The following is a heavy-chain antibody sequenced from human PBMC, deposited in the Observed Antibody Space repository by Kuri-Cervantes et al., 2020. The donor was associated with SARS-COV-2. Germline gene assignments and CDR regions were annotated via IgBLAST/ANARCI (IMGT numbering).Heavy chain of an antibody. J-gene: IGHJ6*03. CDR1: GGTFSSYA. CDR2: IIPIFGTA. CDR3: ARSPHSLTSYYYYYMDV. V-gene: IGHV1-69*13. Sequence: SVKVSCKASGGTFSSYAISWVRQAPGQGLEWMGWIIPIFGTANYAQKFQGRVTITADESTSTAYMELSSLRSEDTAVYYCARSPHSLTSYYYYYMDVWGKGTTVTVSS. D-gene: IGHD4/OR15-4a*01.